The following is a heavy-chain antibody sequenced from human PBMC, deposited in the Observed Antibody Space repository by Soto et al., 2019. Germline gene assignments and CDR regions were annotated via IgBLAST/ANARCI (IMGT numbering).Heavy chain of an antibody. Sequence: EVQLVESGGGLVQPGGSLRLSCAASGFTFSSYWMHWVRQAPGMGVVWVSRINSDGSSTSYADAVKGRFTISGENAKNTLYRQMNSLRAEDTAVYYCARGGYYDSSDLVDYWGQGTLVTVSS. V-gene: IGHV3-74*01. D-gene: IGHD3-22*01. CDR2: INSDGSST. CDR3: ARGGYYDSSDLVDY. CDR1: GFTFSSYW. J-gene: IGHJ4*02.